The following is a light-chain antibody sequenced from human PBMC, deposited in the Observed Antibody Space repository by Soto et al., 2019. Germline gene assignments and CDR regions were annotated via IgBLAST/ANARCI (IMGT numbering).Light chain of an antibody. J-gene: IGKJ1*01. CDR1: QSVGSKY. Sequence: IVLTQFPGTLSLSPGERATLSCRASQSVGSKYLAWYQQRPGQPPNLLMFGASHRAPDIPDRFSGSGSGTDVTITISRLENEDCAVYYCQQYGSSIQTFGQGTKVDIK. CDR2: GAS. V-gene: IGKV3-20*01. CDR3: QQYGSSIQT.